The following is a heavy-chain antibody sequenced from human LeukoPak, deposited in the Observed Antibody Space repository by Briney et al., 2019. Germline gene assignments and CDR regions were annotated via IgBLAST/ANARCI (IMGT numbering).Heavy chain of an antibody. Sequence: SVKVSCKASGGTFSSYAISWVRQAPGQGLEWMGGIIPIFGTANYAQKFQGRVTITADESTSTAYMELSSLRSEDTAVYYCATIRFLEWLYMGYFDYWGQGTLVTVSS. CDR2: IIPIFGTA. V-gene: IGHV1-69*13. CDR1: GGTFSSYA. J-gene: IGHJ4*02. CDR3: ATIRFLEWLYMGYFDY. D-gene: IGHD3-3*01.